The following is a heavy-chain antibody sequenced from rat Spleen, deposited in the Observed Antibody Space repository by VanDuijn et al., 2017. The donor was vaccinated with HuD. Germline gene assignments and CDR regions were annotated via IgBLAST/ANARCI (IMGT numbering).Heavy chain of an antibody. D-gene: IGHD1-2*01. CDR1: GHSITSSYR. CDR3: ASLYSSYSLYYFDY. CDR2: INSAGTT. J-gene: IGHJ2*01. Sequence: VQLQESGPGLVKPSQSLSLTCSVTGHSITSSYRWNWIRKFPGNKLEWMGYINSAGTTNYNPSLKSRISITRDTSKNQFFLQGNSVTTEDTATYYCASLYSSYSLYYFDYWGQGVMVTVSS. V-gene: IGHV3-3*01.